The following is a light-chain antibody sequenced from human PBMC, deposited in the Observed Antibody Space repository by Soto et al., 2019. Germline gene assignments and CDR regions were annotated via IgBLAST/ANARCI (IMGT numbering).Light chain of an antibody. CDR2: NNN. J-gene: IGLJ3*02. CDR3: AAWDDSLNGWV. CDR1: DSSIGSNT. V-gene: IGLV1-44*01. Sequence: QSVLTQPPSGSGTPGQRATISCSGSDSSIGSNTVNWYQHLPGTAPKLLIYNNNQRPSGVPDRFSGSKSGTSASLAISGLQSEDEADYFCAAWDDSLNGWVFGGGTKLTVL.